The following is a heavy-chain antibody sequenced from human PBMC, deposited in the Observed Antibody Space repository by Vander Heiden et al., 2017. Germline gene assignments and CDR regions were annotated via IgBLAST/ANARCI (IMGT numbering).Heavy chain of an antibody. Sequence: EVQLVESGGGLVKPGGSLRLSCAASGFTFSSYSMNWVRQAPGKGLEWVSSISSSSSYIYYADSVKGRFTISRDNAKNSLYLQMNSLGAEDTAVYYCARDQYDSSGYYYEDYWGQGTLVTVSS. V-gene: IGHV3-21*01. J-gene: IGHJ4*02. D-gene: IGHD3-22*01. CDR3: ARDQYDSSGYYYEDY. CDR2: ISSSSSYI. CDR1: GFTFSSYS.